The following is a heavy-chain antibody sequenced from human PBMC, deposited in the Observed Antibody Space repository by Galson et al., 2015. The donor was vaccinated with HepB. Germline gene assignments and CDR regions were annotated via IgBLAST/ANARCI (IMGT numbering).Heavy chain of an antibody. CDR1: GFTFTNAW. V-gene: IGHV3-15*01. CDR2: IKSEIDGGTT. CDR3: TTYSRTAGWY. D-gene: IGHD1-14*01. Sequence: SLRLSCAASGFTFTNAWMSWVRQFPGKGLEWVGRIKSEIDGGTTDYAAPVKGTFTISRDDSKNTLYLQMNSLKTEDTAVYYCTTYSRTAGWYWGQGTLVTVSS. J-gene: IGHJ4*02.